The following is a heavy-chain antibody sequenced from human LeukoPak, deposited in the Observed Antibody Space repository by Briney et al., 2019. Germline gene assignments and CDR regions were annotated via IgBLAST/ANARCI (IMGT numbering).Heavy chain of an antibody. Sequence: ASVKVSCKASGYTFSDYGITWVRQAPGQGLEWMGWISVNNGNTNYVQRFQDRLTFTTDTSTSTAYMDLRSLGSDDTAVYYCARSVRSLRSCDLWGPGTLVTVSS. J-gene: IGHJ5*02. CDR3: ARSVRSLRSCDL. CDR2: ISVNNGNT. D-gene: IGHD3-10*01. CDR1: GYTFSDYG. V-gene: IGHV1-18*01.